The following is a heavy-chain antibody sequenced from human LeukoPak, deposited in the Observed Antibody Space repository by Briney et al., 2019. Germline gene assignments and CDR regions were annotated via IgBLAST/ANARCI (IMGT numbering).Heavy chain of an antibody. Sequence: PSETLSLTRTLSGGSISSYYWSWIRQPPGKGLEWIAYISDIGSINYNPSLKSRVTISLDTSKNQFSLKLSSVTAADTAVYYCAGHHPRNTVDFWGQGTLVTVSS. D-gene: IGHD2/OR15-2a*01. CDR2: ISDIGSI. V-gene: IGHV4-59*08. J-gene: IGHJ4*02. CDR1: GGSISSYY. CDR3: AGHHPRNTVDF.